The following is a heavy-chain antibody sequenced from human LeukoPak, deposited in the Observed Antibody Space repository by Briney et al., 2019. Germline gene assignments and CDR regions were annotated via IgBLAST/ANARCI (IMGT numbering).Heavy chain of an antibody. J-gene: IGHJ4*02. CDR3: ARDLPDILTGYTIDY. CDR1: GGPFGAY. V-gene: IGHV4-34*01. CDR2: INQSGST. D-gene: IGHD3-9*01. Sequence: SETLSLTCAVSGGPFGAYWSWIRQPPGKGLEWIGEINQSGSTNYNPSLKSRVIISGDTSKNEVSLKLTSVTAADTAVYYCARDLPDILTGYTIDYWGQGTLVTVSS.